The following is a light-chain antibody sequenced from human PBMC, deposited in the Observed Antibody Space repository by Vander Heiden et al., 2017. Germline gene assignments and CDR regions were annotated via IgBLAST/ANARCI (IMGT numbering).Light chain of an antibody. CDR2: GAS. V-gene: IGKV3-20*01. J-gene: IGKJ2*01. CDR1: QSVNNNY. Sequence: EILLTQSPGTLSLSPGESATLSCRASQSVNNNYLAWYQQKPGQAPRVLIYGASSRATGIPVIFSGSGSGTDFTLTISRLEPEDVAVYSCQQYGSSPFTFGQGTKLEIK. CDR3: QQYGSSPFT.